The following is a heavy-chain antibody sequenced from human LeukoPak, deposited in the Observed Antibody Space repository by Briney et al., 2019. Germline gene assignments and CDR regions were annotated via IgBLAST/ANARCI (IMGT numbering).Heavy chain of an antibody. CDR2: TYYRSKWYN. CDR1: GDSLSSNSAT. Sequence: SQTLSLTCAISGDSLSSNSATWNWVRQSPSRGLEWLGRTYYRSKWYNDYAVSVKGRVTINPDASKKQFSLQLNSVTPEDTAMYYCARGNGYPFEYWGQGTLVTVSS. J-gene: IGHJ4*02. V-gene: IGHV6-1*01. CDR3: ARGNGYPFEY. D-gene: IGHD3-16*01.